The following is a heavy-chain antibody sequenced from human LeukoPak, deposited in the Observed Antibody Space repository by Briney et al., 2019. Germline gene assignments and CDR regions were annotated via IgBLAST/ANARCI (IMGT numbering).Heavy chain of an antibody. J-gene: IGHJ6*02. V-gene: IGHV1-3*01. CDR2: INAGNGNT. CDR3: ARAGYYDFWSGYSDYYYGMDV. D-gene: IGHD3-3*01. CDR1: GGTFSSYA. Sequence: TSVKVSCKASGGTFSSYAMHWVRQAPGQRLEWMGWINAGNGNTKYSQKFQGRVTITRDTSASTAYMELSSLRSEDTAVYYCARAGYYDFWSGYSDYYYGMDVWGQGTTVTVSS.